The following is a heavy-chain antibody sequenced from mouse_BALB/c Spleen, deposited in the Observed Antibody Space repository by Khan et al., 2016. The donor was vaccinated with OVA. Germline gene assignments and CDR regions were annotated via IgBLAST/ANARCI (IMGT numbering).Heavy chain of an antibody. Sequence: DVQLVESGGDLVKTGGSLKLSCAASGFTFSTYGMSWVRQTPDKRLEWVATINTGGHYTYYIDSVKGRFTISRDNADNVLYLQMTNLRSEDTAMYYCARLAYYYNSEAVAYWGQGTLVTVSA. J-gene: IGHJ3*01. V-gene: IGHV5-6*01. CDR2: INTGGHYT. D-gene: IGHD1-1*02. CDR3: ARLAYYYNSEAVAY. CDR1: GFTFSTYG.